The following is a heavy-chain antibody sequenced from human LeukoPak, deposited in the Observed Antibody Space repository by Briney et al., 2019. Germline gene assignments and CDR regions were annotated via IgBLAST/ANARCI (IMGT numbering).Heavy chain of an antibody. CDR1: GFTFTSSA. Sequence: ASVKVSCKASGFTFTSSAMQWVRQARGQRLEWIGWIVVGSGNTNYAQKFQERVTITRDMSTSTAYMELSSLRSEDTAVYDCAADAIYSSGWYYFDYWGQGTLVTVSS. J-gene: IGHJ4*02. V-gene: IGHV1-58*02. D-gene: IGHD6-19*01. CDR2: IVVGSGNT. CDR3: AADAIYSSGWYYFDY.